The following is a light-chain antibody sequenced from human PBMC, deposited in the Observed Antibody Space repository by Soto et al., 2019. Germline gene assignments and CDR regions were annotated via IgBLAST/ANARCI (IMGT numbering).Light chain of an antibody. CDR3: CSYAGSSTAI. J-gene: IGLJ2*01. V-gene: IGLV2-23*01. Sequence: QSVLTQPASVSGSPGQSITISCTGTSSDVGSDNLVSWYQQHPGKAPKLMIYEGSKRPSGVSNRFSGSKSGNTASLTISGLQAEDEADYYCCSYAGSSTAIFGGGTKLTV. CDR2: EGS. CDR1: SSDVGSDNL.